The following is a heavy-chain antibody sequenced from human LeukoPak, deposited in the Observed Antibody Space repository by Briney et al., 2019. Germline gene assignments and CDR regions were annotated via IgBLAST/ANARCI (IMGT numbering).Heavy chain of an antibody. CDR1: GGSFSGYY. CDR3: AREVREGYFDY. Sequence: PSETLSLTCAVYGGSFSGYYWSWIRQPPGKGLEWIGEINHSGGTDYNPSLKSRVTISVDTSKNQFSLKLSSVTAADTAVYYCAREVREGYFDYWGQGTLVTVSS. CDR2: INHSGGT. V-gene: IGHV4-34*01. J-gene: IGHJ4*02. D-gene: IGHD3-10*01.